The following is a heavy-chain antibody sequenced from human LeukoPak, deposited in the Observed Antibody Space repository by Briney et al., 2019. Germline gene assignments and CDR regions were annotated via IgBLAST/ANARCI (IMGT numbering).Heavy chain of an antibody. J-gene: IGHJ6*02. CDR1: GFTFSSYA. Sequence: GGSLRLSCAASGFTFSSYAMHWVRQAPGKGLEWVAVISYDGSNKYYAGSVKGRFTISRDNSKNTLYLQMNSLRAEDTAVYYCARDSFEEWYYGMDVWGQGTTVTVSS. CDR3: ARDSFEEWYYGMDV. V-gene: IGHV3-30-3*01. CDR2: ISYDGSNK. D-gene: IGHD3-3*01.